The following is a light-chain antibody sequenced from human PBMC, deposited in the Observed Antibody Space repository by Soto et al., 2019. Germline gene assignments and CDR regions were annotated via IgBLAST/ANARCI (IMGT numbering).Light chain of an antibody. CDR2: DNN. V-gene: IGLV1-51*01. Sequence: QSVLTQPPSVSAAPGQKVTISCSGSSSNIGNNYVSWYQQLPKTAPKLLIHDNNKRPSGIPDRFSGSKSGTSATLGITGLQTRDEADYYCGTWDSSLSAVVFGGGTKLTVL. CDR3: GTWDSSLSAVV. J-gene: IGLJ3*02. CDR1: SSNIGNNY.